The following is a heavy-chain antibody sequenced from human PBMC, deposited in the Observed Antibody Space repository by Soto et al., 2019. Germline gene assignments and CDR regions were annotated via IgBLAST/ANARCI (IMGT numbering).Heavy chain of an antibody. D-gene: IGHD6-13*01. Sequence: ASVKVSCKASGYTFTSYGISWVRQAPGQGLEWMGWISAYNGNTNYAQKLQGRVTMTTDTSTSAAYMELRSLRSDDTAVYYCARDQGMAATYGMDVWGQGTTVTVSS. CDR3: ARDQGMAATYGMDV. V-gene: IGHV1-18*01. CDR1: GYTFTSYG. J-gene: IGHJ6*02. CDR2: ISAYNGNT.